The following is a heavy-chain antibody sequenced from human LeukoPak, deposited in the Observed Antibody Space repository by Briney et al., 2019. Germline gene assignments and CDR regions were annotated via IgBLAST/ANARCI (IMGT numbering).Heavy chain of an antibody. V-gene: IGHV1-18*01. CDR2: ITTYNGNT. Sequence: ASVKVSCKASGGTFSSYAITWVRQAPGQGLEWMGWITTYNGNTNYAEKFKDRVTMTADTSTSTAYLELRSLRSDDTAFYYCARGPVMRYFDWLPKYWGQGTLVTVSS. CDR3: ARGPVMRYFDWLPKY. D-gene: IGHD3-9*01. CDR1: GGTFSSYA. J-gene: IGHJ4*02.